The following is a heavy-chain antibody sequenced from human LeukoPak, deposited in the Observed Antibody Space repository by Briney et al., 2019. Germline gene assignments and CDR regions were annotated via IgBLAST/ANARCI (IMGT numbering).Heavy chain of an antibody. D-gene: IGHD1-14*01. CDR1: GGSISSSY. CDR2: ISSGGGA. V-gene: IGHV4-59*01. CDR3: ARQNALDRKLDY. J-gene: IGHJ4*02. Sequence: SETLSLTCSVSGGSISSSYWSWIRQSPGEQLEHIAYISSGGGATYNPSLRGRVIISRDTSKNQVSLNLTSVTAADTAVYYCARQNALDRKLDYWGQGTLVTVSS.